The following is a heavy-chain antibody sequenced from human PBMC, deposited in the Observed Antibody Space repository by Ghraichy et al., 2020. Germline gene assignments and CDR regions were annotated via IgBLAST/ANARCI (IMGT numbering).Heavy chain of an antibody. CDR1: GFTFSGSA. Sequence: GGSLRLSCAASGFTFSGSAMHWVRQASGKGLEWVGRIRSKANTYATAYAASVQGRFTISRDDSKNTAYLQMNSLKIEDTAVYYCTSSTKTYCNSKNCYTDYFYYGMDVWGQGTTVTVSS. CDR3: TSSTKTYCNSKNCYTDYFYYGMDV. CDR2: IRSKANTYAT. D-gene: IGHD2-2*02. J-gene: IGHJ6*02. V-gene: IGHV3-73*01.